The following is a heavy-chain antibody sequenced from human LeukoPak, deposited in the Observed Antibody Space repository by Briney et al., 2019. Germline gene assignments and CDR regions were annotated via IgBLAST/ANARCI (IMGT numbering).Heavy chain of an antibody. CDR1: GYTFTSYY. D-gene: IGHD3-16*01. CDR2: INPSGGST. CDR3: ASMKEKVFDY. V-gene: IGHV1-46*01. J-gene: IGHJ4*02. Sequence: GASVKVSCKASGYTFTSYYMHWVRQAPGQGLEWMGIINPSGGSTSYAQKFQGRVTTTRDTSTSTVYMDLSSLRSEDTAVYYCASMKEKVFDYWGQGTLVTVSS.